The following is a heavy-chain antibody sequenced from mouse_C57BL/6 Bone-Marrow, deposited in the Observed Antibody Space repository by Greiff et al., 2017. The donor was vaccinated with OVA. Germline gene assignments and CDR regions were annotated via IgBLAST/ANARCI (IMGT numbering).Heavy chain of an antibody. Sequence: VQLQQSGTVLARPGASVKMSCKTSGYTFTSYWMHWVKQRPGQGLEWIGAIYPGNSDTSYNQKFTGKAKLTAVTSASTAYMELSSLTNEDSAVYYCTRSRYYGSLQDWYFDVWGTGTTVTVSS. CDR3: TRSRYYGSLQDWYFDV. V-gene: IGHV1-5*01. D-gene: IGHD1-1*01. CDR1: GYTFTSYW. J-gene: IGHJ1*03. CDR2: IYPGNSDT.